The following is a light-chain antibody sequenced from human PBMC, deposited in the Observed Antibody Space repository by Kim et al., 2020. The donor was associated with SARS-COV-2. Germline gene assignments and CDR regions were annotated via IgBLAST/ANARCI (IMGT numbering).Light chain of an antibody. CDR1: QSVSNSY. Sequence: EMVLTQSPGTLSLSPGETATLSCMAGQSVSNSYLAWYQQKPGQAPRLLIYGASSRATGIPDRFSGSGSGTDFTLTISRLEPEDFAVYYCQQYGNSPRTFGQGTKVDIK. J-gene: IGKJ1*01. CDR2: GAS. CDR3: QQYGNSPRT. V-gene: IGKV3-20*01.